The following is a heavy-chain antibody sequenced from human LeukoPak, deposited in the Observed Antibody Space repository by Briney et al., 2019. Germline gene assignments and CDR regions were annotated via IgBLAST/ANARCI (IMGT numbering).Heavy chain of an antibody. J-gene: IGHJ4*02. Sequence: SETLSLTCAVYGGSFSGYYWSWIRQPPGEGLEWFGEINHRGSTNNNPSLKSRVTISVDTSKNQFSLKLSSVTAADTAVYYCARARRVNPYYYDSSGYYCLFDYWGQGTLVTVSS. V-gene: IGHV4-34*01. D-gene: IGHD3-22*01. CDR3: ARARRVNPYYYDSSGYYCLFDY. CDR2: INHRGST. CDR1: GGSFSGYY.